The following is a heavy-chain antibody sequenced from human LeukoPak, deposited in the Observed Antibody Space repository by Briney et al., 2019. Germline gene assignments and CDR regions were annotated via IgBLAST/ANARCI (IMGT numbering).Heavy chain of an antibody. CDR3: AKRPAAVRGVIPYVDY. CDR2: ISASADNI. J-gene: IGHJ4*02. V-gene: IGHV3-23*01. D-gene: IGHD3-10*02. Sequence: PGGSLRLSCAASGFMFRSSSMSWVRQVPGKGLEWVSTISASADNIYYADSVKGRFTISSDNSKNTLFLQMNSLRAEDTAIYYCAKRPAAVRGVIPYVDYWGQGTLVTVSS. CDR1: GFMFRSSS.